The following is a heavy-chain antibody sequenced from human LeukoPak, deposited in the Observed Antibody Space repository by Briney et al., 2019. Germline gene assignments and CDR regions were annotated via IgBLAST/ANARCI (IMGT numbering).Heavy chain of an antibody. D-gene: IGHD3-22*01. CDR3: ARTLVVINDAFDI. J-gene: IGHJ3*02. Sequence: ASVKVSCKASGYTFTGYYVHWVRQAPGQGLEWMGWINPNSGDTNYAQKFQGRVTMTRDTSISTAYMELSRLRSDDTAVYYCARTLVVINDAFDIWGQGTMVTVSS. V-gene: IGHV1-2*02. CDR2: INPNSGDT. CDR1: GYTFTGYY.